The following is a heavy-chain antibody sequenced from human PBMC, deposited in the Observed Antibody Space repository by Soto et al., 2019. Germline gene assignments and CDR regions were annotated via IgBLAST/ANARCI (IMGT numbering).Heavy chain of an antibody. CDR1: TSGFGGSNY. Sequence: GGSLRLSCAASTSGFGGSNYMTWVRQAPGKGLEWVSVIYRDGNTYYVDPVKGRFTISRDNSKNTLYLQMNSLRGEDTAVYYCARGRFGMDVWGQGTTVT. J-gene: IGHJ6*02. V-gene: IGHV3-53*01. CDR2: IYRDGNT. CDR3: ARGRFGMDV.